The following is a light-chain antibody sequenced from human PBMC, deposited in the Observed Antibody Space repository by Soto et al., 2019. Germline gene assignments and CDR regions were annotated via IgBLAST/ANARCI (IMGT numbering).Light chain of an antibody. V-gene: IGKV3-20*01. CDR2: GAS. CDR3: QQYGSSPRG. CDR1: QSVSSSY. J-gene: IGKJ1*01. Sequence: EIVLTQSPGTLSLSPGERATLSCRARQSVSSSYLAWYQQKPGQAPRLLIYGASSRATGIPDRFSGSGSGTDFTLTISRLEPEDFAVYFCQQYGSSPRGFGQGTKVDIK.